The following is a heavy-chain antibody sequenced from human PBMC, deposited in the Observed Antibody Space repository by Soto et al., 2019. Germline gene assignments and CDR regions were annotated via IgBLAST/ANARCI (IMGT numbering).Heavy chain of an antibody. J-gene: IGHJ4*02. CDR2: SYYSGST. CDR1: GGSISSYY. D-gene: IGHD4-17*01. V-gene: IGHV4-59*01. Sequence: QVQLQESGPGLVKPSETLSLTCTVSGGSISSYYWSWIRQPPGKGLEWIGYSYYSGSTNYNPSLXXXXXXXXXXXXXXXXXXXXXXXAXXXXVXYCARHETLHGDYDYWGQGTLVTVSS. CDR3: ARHETLHGDYDY.